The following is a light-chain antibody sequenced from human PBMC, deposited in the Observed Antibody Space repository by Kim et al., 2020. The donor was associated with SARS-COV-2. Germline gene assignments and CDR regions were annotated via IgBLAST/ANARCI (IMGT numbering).Light chain of an antibody. CDR3: QKYNSAPLT. J-gene: IGKJ4*01. V-gene: IGKV1-27*01. CDR2: AAS. Sequence: SASVGDRVTITCRARQGIRNYLAWYQQKPGKVPKLLIYAASTLQSGVPSRVSGSGSGTDFTLTISSLQPEDVATYYCQKYNSAPLTFGGGTKLEI. CDR1: QGIRNY.